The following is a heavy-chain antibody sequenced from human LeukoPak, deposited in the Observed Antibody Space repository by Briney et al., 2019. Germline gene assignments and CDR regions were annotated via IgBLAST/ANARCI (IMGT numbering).Heavy chain of an antibody. CDR3: ARDKVGSTVVVPAFDY. CDR1: GFTFSSYT. Sequence: GGSLRLSCAASGFTFSSYTMNWVRQAPGKGLEWVSFISGSSSYIYYADSVKGRFTISRGNAKNSLYLQMSSLRAEDTAVYYCARDKVGSTVVVPAFDYWGQGTLVTVSS. D-gene: IGHD2-2*01. V-gene: IGHV3-21*01. CDR2: ISGSSSYI. J-gene: IGHJ4*02.